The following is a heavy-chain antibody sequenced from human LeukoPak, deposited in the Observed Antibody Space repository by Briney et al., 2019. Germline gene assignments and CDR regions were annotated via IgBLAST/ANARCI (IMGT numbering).Heavy chain of an antibody. D-gene: IGHD6-13*01. J-gene: IGHJ5*02. V-gene: IGHV1-18*01. Sequence: ASVKLSCKATGYTFTSYGISWVRQAPGQGLEWMGWISAYNGNTNYAQKLQGRVTMTTDTSTSTAYMELRSLRSDDTAVYYCARDVKYSSSWYHWLDPGGQGTLVTVSS. CDR2: ISAYNGNT. CDR1: GYTFTSYG. CDR3: ARDVKYSSSWYHWLDP.